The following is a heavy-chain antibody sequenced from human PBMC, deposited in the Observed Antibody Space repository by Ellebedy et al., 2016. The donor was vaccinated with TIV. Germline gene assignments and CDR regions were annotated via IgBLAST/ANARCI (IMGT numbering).Heavy chain of an antibody. CDR3: AKNRDYYFDY. CDR2: IYPGDSDT. J-gene: IGHJ4*02. Sequence: GGSLRLSCKGSGYSFTSYWIGWVRQMPGKGLEWMGIIYPGDSDTRYSPSFQGQVTISADKSISTAYLQWSSLKASDTAMYYCAKNRDYYFDYWGQGTLVTVSS. D-gene: IGHD1-14*01. CDR1: GYSFTSYW. V-gene: IGHV5-51*01.